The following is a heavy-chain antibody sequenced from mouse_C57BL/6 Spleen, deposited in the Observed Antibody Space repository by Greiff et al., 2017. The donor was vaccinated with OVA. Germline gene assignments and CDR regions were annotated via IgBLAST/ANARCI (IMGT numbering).Heavy chain of an antibody. CDR3: ASAYGGSYYLYFEV. CDR2: IYPSSGNT. V-gene: IGHV1-81*01. J-gene: IGHJ1*03. Sequence: QVQLQQSGAALARPGASVKLSCTASGYTFTSYGISWVRPRTGQGLEWIGEIYPSSGNTYSNEKFKGKATLTTDQSSRTAYMELRSLTFWDSAVYFGASAYGGSYYLYFEVWGTGATVS. D-gene: IGHD1-1*01. CDR1: GYTFTSYG.